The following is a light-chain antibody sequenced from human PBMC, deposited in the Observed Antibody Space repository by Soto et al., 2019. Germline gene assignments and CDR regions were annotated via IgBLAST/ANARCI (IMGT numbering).Light chain of an antibody. CDR3: CSYAGSYTAWV. CDR1: SSDVGDYNY. V-gene: IGLV2-11*01. CDR2: DVS. J-gene: IGLJ3*02. Sequence: QSALTQPRSVSGSPGQSVTISCTGTSSDVGDYNYVSWYQQHPGKAPKLMIYDVSKRPSGVPDRFSGSNSVNTASLTISWLQAEDEADYYCCSYAGSYTAWVFGGGTKLTVL.